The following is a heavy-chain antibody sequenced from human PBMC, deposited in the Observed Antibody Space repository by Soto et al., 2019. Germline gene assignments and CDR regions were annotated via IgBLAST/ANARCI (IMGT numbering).Heavy chain of an antibody. CDR3: AAYVVAPDY. J-gene: IGHJ4*02. Sequence: EVQLLESGGGLVQPGGSLRLSCAASGFTFNNYALSWVRQAPGKGLEWVSGITGSGTRTYYADSVKGRFTMSRDNSKNTVYLQMNSLAYDDTAVYYCAAYVVAPDYWGQGTVVTVSS. CDR2: ITGSGTRT. V-gene: IGHV3-23*01. CDR1: GFTFNNYA. D-gene: IGHD3-10*02.